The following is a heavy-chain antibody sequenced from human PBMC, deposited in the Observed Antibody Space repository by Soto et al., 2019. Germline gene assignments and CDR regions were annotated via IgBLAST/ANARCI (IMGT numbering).Heavy chain of an antibody. Sequence: ALVKVSYKASGYTYTIYGITWVRQDHRQGLEWMGWISAYNGNTNYAQKLQGRVTMTTDTSTSTAYMELRSLRSDDTAVYYCARDPVDIVVVPAARLYYYYYGMDVWGQGTTVTVSS. J-gene: IGHJ6*02. V-gene: IGHV1-18*01. CDR3: ARDPVDIVVVPAARLYYYYYGMDV. CDR1: GYTYTIYG. D-gene: IGHD2-2*03. CDR2: ISAYNGNT.